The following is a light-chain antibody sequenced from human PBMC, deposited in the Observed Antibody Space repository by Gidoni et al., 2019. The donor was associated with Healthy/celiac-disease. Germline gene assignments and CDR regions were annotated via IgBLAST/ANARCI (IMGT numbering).Light chain of an antibody. CDR2: GAS. CDR3: QQYGSSPLSIT. V-gene: IGKV3-20*01. J-gene: IGKJ5*01. CDR1: QSVSSSY. Sequence: IVLTQSPGTLSLSPGERATLSCRASQSVSSSYLAWYQQKPGQAPRLLIYGASSRATGIPDRFSGSGSGTDFTLTISRLGPEDFAVYYCQQYGSSPLSITFGQGTRLEIK.